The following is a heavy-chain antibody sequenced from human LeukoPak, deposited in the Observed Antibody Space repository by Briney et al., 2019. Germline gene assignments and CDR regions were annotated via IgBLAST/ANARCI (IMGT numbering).Heavy chain of an antibody. D-gene: IGHD1-26*01. Sequence: ASVKVSCKASGYTFTSYDINWVRQATGQGLEWMGWMNPNSGNTGYAQKFQGRVTITRNTSISTAYMELSSLRSEDTAVYYCARRRDSGSLQHFDYWGQGTLVTVSS. J-gene: IGHJ4*02. CDR2: MNPNSGNT. CDR1: GYTFTSYD. CDR3: ARRRDSGSLQHFDY. V-gene: IGHV1-8*02.